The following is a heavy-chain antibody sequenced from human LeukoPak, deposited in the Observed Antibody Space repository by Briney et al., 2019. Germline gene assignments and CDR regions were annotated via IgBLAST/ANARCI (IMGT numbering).Heavy chain of an antibody. CDR2: ITGSGGST. J-gene: IGHJ4*02. Sequence: PGGSLRLSCAASGFTFSNYAMRWVRQAPGKGLEWVSTITGSGGSTNYADSVKGRFTISRDKSKNTLYLQMNSLRAEDTAVYYCAKRSGYSSSWYLAYFDYWGQGPLVTVYS. D-gene: IGHD6-13*01. CDR3: AKRSGYSSSWYLAYFDY. CDR1: GFTFSNYA. V-gene: IGHV3-23*01.